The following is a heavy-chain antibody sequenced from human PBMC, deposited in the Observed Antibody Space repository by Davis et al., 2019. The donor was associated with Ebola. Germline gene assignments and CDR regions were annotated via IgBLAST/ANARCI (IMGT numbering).Heavy chain of an antibody. CDR2: IYPGDSDT. J-gene: IGHJ4*02. D-gene: IGHD1-1*01. V-gene: IGHV5-51*01. CDR1: GYSFTIYW. Sequence: GESLKISCKGSGYSFTIYWIAWVRQMPGKGLEWMGIIYPGDSDTRYSPSFQGQVTISADKSSSTAYLQWNSLKASDIALYYCARQGTWAFDSWGQGTLVTVSS. CDR3: ARQGTWAFDS.